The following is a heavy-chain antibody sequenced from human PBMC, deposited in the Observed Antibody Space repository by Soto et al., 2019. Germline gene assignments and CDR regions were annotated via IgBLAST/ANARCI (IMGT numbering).Heavy chain of an antibody. J-gene: IGHJ6*02. V-gene: IGHV1-69*06. CDR1: GGTFSSYA. CDR3: ARGTRAVAGTDYGMDV. Sequence: QVQLVQSGAEVKKPGSSVKVSCKASGGTFSSYAISWVRQAPGQGLEWMGGIIPIFGTANYAQKFQGRVTITADKSTSTAYMELSSLSSEDTAVYYCARGTRAVAGTDYGMDVWGQGTTVTVSS. CDR2: IIPIFGTA. D-gene: IGHD6-19*01.